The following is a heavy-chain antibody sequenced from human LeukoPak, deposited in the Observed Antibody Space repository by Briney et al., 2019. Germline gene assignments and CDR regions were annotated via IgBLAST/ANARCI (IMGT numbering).Heavy chain of an antibody. CDR2: IKQDGSEK. Sequence: PGGSLRLSCAASGFPFSSYWMTWVRQAPGKGLEWVANIKQDGSEKYYVDSVKGRFTISRDNAKNSLYLQMNSLRAEDTAVYYCARDRIEYSSSSDYYYYYYMDVWGKGTTVTVSS. CDR1: GFPFSSYW. CDR3: ARDRIEYSSSSDYYYYYYMDV. V-gene: IGHV3-7*01. D-gene: IGHD6-6*01. J-gene: IGHJ6*03.